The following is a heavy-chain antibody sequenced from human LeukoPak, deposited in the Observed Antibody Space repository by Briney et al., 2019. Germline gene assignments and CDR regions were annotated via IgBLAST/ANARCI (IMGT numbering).Heavy chain of an antibody. CDR2: ISDNGDYT. D-gene: IGHD5-24*01. Sequence: GSLRLSCAASGFTFSSYAMIWVRQAPGNGVDWLSVISDNGDYTYYADSVKGRFTISRDNTKNTLHLQMNSLRAEDTAIYYCAKGTPRDGYNSGYFDYWGQGTLVTVSS. V-gene: IGHV3-23*01. CDR1: GFTFSSYA. J-gene: IGHJ4*02. CDR3: AKGTPRDGYNSGYFDY.